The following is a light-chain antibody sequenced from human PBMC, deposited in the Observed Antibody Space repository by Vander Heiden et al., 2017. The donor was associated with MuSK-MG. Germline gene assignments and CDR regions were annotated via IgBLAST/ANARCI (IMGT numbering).Light chain of an antibody. J-gene: IGKJ2*01. V-gene: IGKV1-33*01. CDR3: QKYDTVPTYT. CDR2: DAS. Sequence: DIWMPQSPSSLSAPVGDRAPIPCQASQDIRNYLNWYQQKQRKDPKLLIFDASNLGTGVPSRCSGRGSATDFTFTNSSLQHEDYATDYCQKYDTVPTYTFGQGTKLEMK. CDR1: QDIRNY.